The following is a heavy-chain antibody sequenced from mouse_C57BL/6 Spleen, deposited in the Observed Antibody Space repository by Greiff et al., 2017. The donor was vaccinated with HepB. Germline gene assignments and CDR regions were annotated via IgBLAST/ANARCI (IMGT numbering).Heavy chain of an antibody. CDR3: ARVLRYYAMDY. CDR1: GFTFSSYA. D-gene: IGHD1-1*01. Sequence: EVQLQESWGGLVKPGGSLKLSCAASGFTFSSYAMSWVRQTPEKRLEWVATISDGGSYTYYPDNVKGRFTISRDNAKNNLCLQMSHLKSEDTAMYYCARVLRYYAMDYWGQGTSVTVSS. CDR2: ISDGGSYT. V-gene: IGHV5-4*01. J-gene: IGHJ4*01.